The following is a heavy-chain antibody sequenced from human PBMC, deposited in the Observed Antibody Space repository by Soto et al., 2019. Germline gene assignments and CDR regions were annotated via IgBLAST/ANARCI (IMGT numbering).Heavy chain of an antibody. CDR1: GGSISSGGYY. CDR2: IYYSGST. J-gene: IGHJ4*02. D-gene: IGHD6-13*01. Sequence: SETLSLTCTVSGGSISSGGYYWSWIRQHPGKGLEWIGYIYYSGSTYYNPSLKSRVTISVDTSKNQFSLKLSSVTAADTAVYYCARTIAAAGTLFDYWGQGTLVTVSS. V-gene: IGHV4-31*03. CDR3: ARTIAAAGTLFDY.